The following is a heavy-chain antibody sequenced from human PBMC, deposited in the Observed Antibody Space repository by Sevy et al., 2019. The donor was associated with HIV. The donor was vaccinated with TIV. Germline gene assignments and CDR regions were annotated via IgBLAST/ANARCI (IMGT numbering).Heavy chain of an antibody. J-gene: IGHJ4*02. V-gene: IGHV3-21*06. Sequence: GGSLRLSCAASGFTFSSFNMNWVRQAPGKGLEWVSSISGLSNYIYYAESLKGRFIISRDNAKNTLYLRMNSLRADDTAVYYCARGPPDGSYDYFDYWGQGTLVTVSS. CDR3: ARGPPDGSYDYFDY. D-gene: IGHD1-26*01. CDR2: ISGLSNYI. CDR1: GFTFSSFN.